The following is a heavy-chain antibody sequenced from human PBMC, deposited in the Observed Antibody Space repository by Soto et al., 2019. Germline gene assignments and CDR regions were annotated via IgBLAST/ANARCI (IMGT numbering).Heavy chain of an antibody. Sequence: QVQLQESGPGLVKPSQTLSLTCTVSGGSISSGGYYWSWIRQHPGKVLEWIGYIYYSGSTYYNPSLKSRVTISVDTSKNQFSLKLSSVTAADTAVYYCARDMDPTGPWFDPWGQGTLVTVSS. V-gene: IGHV4-31*03. CDR2: IYYSGST. CDR1: GGSISSGGYY. CDR3: ARDMDPTGPWFDP. J-gene: IGHJ5*02. D-gene: IGHD1-1*01.